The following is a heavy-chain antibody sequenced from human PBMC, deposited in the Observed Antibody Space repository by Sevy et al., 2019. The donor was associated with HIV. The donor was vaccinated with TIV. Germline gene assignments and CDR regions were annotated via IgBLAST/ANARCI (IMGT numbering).Heavy chain of an antibody. CDR1: GLTFTSAW. CDR2: IRSNTDGGTT. Sequence: GESLKISCAASGLTFTSAWMAWVRQAPGKGLEWVGRIRSNTDGGTTDYAEPLKGRFTISREDSKNTLYLQMNILKSADSAVYYCTTDREYGDFKGGFDYWGQGTLVTVSS. D-gene: IGHD4-17*01. CDR3: TTDREYGDFKGGFDY. J-gene: IGHJ4*02. V-gene: IGHV3-15*01.